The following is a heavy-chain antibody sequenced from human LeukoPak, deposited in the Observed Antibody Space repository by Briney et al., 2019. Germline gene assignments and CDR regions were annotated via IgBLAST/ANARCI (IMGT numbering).Heavy chain of an antibody. Sequence: GGSLRLSCTASGFTFGDYSMNWVRQAPGKGLEWVGFIRSKAYGGTTEYAASVKGRFTISRDDSKSIAYLQMNSLKTEDTAVYYCTVFYYGSGSYQYYFDYWGQGTLVTVTS. CDR3: TVFYYGSGSYQYYFDY. CDR2: IRSKAYGGTT. D-gene: IGHD3-10*01. J-gene: IGHJ4*02. CDR1: GFTFGDYS. V-gene: IGHV3-49*04.